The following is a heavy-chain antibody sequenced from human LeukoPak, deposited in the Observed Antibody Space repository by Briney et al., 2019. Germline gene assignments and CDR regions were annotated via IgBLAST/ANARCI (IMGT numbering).Heavy chain of an antibody. CDR1: GFTFSSYS. CDR3: AKDDQWELLAIFDY. D-gene: IGHD1-26*01. J-gene: IGHJ4*02. V-gene: IGHV3-23*01. Sequence: GESLRLSCAASGFTFSSYSMNWVRQAPGKGLEWVSAISGSGGSTYYADSVKGRFTISRDNSKNTLYLQMNSLRAEDTAVYYCAKDDQWELLAIFDYWGQGTLVTVSS. CDR2: ISGSGGST.